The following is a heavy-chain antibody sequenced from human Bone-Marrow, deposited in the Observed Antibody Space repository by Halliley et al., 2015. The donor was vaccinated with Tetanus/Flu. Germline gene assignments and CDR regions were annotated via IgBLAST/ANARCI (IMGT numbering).Heavy chain of an antibody. Sequence: TLSLTCTVSGVSITSGGYYWTWIRERPGKGLEWLGYTSYSGSTHSNPSLESRVTMSVDTSENQISLNLNSVTDADTAVYYCAGYYPVLDRMGMDVWGQGTTVTVSS. CDR1: GVSITSGGYY. V-gene: IGHV4-31*03. CDR3: AGYYPVLDRMGMDV. J-gene: IGHJ6*02. D-gene: IGHD1-26*01. CDR2: TSYSGST.